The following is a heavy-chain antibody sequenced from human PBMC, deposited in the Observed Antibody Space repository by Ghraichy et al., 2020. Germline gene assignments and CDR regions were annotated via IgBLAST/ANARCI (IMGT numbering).Heavy chain of an antibody. D-gene: IGHD6-19*01. CDR2: IYHSGST. Sequence: SETLSLTCSVSGYSITSGYFWGWIRQPPGKGLEWIGSIYHSGSTYDNPSLKVRVTISVDTSKNQFSLKRNSVTAAETAGYYCARESKYTSGWFHDYWGQEALVTVSS. J-gene: IGHJ4*02. CDR3: ARESKYTSGWFHDY. V-gene: IGHV4-38-2*02. CDR1: GYSITSGYF.